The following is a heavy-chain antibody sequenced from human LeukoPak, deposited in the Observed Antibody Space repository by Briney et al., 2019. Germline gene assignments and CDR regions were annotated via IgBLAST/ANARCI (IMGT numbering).Heavy chain of an antibody. CDR1: GGSFSGYY. CDR2: IYDSGST. D-gene: IGHD3-10*01. CDR3: ARARYGSGSYHYMDV. Sequence: PSETLSLTCAVYGGSFSGYYWSWIRQPPGKVLEWIGYIYDSGSTNYNPSLKSRVTMSVDTSKNQFSLKVNSVTAADTAVYYCARARYGSGSYHYMDVWGKGTTVTISS. J-gene: IGHJ6*03. V-gene: IGHV4-59*12.